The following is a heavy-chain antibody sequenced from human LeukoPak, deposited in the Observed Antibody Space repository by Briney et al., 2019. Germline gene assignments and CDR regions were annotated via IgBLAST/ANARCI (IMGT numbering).Heavy chain of an antibody. V-gene: IGHV3-48*03. J-gene: IGHJ4*02. CDR2: IAGSDTRT. Sequence: GGSLRLSCLASGFSFSAYEMNLVRQAPGKGLEWVSYIAGSDTRTYYADSVKGRFTIFRDNAKNSLYLQMNSLRAEDTALYYCTTLGYHLDSWGQGTLVTVSS. CDR3: TTLGYHLDS. D-gene: IGHD3-22*01. CDR1: GFSFSAYE.